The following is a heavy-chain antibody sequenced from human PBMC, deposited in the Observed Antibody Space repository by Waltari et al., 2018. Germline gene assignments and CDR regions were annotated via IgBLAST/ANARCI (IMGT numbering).Heavy chain of an antibody. J-gene: IGHJ3*01. D-gene: IGHD3-16*01. Sequence: QVQLQESGPGLVQPSETLSLTCTVSGTSVTSYFWNWIRQSPGKGLEWIGYARHTGITKSTPSLMRRVTTSVDTSKNHFSLRLTSVTAADTAVYYCARWESDWRAFRVWGQGTMVTVSS. CDR3: ARWESDWRAFRV. V-gene: IGHV4-59*08. CDR1: GTSVTSYF. CDR2: ARHTGIT.